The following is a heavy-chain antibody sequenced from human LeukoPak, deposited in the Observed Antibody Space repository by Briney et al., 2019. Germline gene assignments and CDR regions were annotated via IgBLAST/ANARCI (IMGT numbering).Heavy chain of an antibody. D-gene: IGHD6-19*01. J-gene: IGHJ4*02. CDR1: GYTSSSYG. CDR3: ARDRNIAVAEYYFDY. V-gene: IGHV1-18*01. Sequence: ASVKVSCKSSGYTSSSYGISWMRQAPGQGLEWMGWISSYNGNTNYSQKFQGRVTITRDTSASTAYMELSSLRSVDTAVYYCARDRNIAVAEYYFDYWGQGTLVTVSS. CDR2: ISSYNGNT.